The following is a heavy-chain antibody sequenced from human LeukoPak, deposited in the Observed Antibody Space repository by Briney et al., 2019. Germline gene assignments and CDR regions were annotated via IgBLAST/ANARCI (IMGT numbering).Heavy chain of an antibody. J-gene: IGHJ4*02. V-gene: IGHV4-39*07. CDR2: INHSGST. Sequence: SETLSLTCTVSGGSISSSSYYWGWIRQPPGKGLEWIGEINHSGSTNYNPSLKSRVTISVDTSKNQFSLKLSSVTAADTAVYYCARARDYARWYFDYWGQGTLVTVSS. CDR3: ARARDYARWYFDY. D-gene: IGHD4-17*01. CDR1: GGSISSSSYY.